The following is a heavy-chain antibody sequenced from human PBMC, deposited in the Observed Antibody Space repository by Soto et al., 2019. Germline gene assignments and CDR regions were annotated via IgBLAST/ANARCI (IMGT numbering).Heavy chain of an antibody. Sequence: ASVKVSCKVSGYTLTELSMHWVRQAPGKGLEWMGGFDPEDGETIYAQKFQGRVTMTEDTSTDTAYMELSSLRSEDTAVYYCATDQLDIAEAEWLGFDPWGQGTLVTVSS. J-gene: IGHJ5*02. V-gene: IGHV1-24*01. CDR1: GYTLTELS. CDR3: ATDQLDIAEAEWLGFDP. CDR2: FDPEDGET. D-gene: IGHD6-13*01.